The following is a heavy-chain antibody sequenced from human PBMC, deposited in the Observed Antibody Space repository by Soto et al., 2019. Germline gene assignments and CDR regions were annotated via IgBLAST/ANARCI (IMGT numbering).Heavy chain of an antibody. V-gene: IGHV3-23*01. D-gene: IGHD3-10*01. J-gene: IGHJ3*02. CDR1: GFTFSSYA. Sequence: GGSLRLSCAASGFTFSSYAMSWVRQAPGKGLEWVSAISGSGGSTYYADSVKGRFTISRDNSKNTLYLQMNSLRAEDTAVYYCAKELSGSIPMEDAFDIWGQGTMVTVSS. CDR3: AKELSGSIPMEDAFDI. CDR2: ISGSGGST.